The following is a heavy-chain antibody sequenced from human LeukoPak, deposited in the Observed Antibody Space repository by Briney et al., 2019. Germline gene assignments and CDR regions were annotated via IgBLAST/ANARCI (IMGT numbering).Heavy chain of an antibody. V-gene: IGHV4-34*01. J-gene: IGHJ4*02. CDR1: GGSFSGYY. CDR3: ARGIAVAGTLYYFDY. D-gene: IGHD6-19*01. Sequence: SETLSLTCAVYGGSFSGYYWSWIRQPPGKGLEWIGEINHSGSTNYNPSLKSRVTISVDTSKNQFSLKLSSVTAAGTAAYYCARGIAVAGTLYYFDYWGQGTLVTVSS. CDR2: INHSGST.